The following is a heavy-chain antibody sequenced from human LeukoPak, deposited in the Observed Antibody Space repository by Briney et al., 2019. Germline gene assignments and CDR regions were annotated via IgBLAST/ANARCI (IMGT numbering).Heavy chain of an antibody. CDR2: INTGNSNT. V-gene: IGHV1-3*04. D-gene: IGHD2-15*01. CDR1: GFTFTNDG. J-gene: IGHJ6*04. CDR3: AREGLSVVVGAGTTTYYYYGMDF. Sequence: GASVTVSCKSSGFTFTNDGIHWVRQASGQRLEWMGWINTGNSNTKYSKTFQGRVTITRDTSASTVYMELSSMRSEDTAGYYCAREGLSVVVGAGTTTYYYYGMDFWGKGTTVTVSS.